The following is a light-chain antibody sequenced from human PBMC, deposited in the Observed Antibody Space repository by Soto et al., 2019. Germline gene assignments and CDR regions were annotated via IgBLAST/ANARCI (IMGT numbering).Light chain of an antibody. CDR2: AAS. CDR1: QGISSW. J-gene: IGKJ4*01. Sequence: DIQMTQSPSFVSESVGDRVTITCRASQGISSWLAWYQKKTGKAPKLRIYAASSLQSGVPSRLRGSGYGTDLTITISSMQTEDFETYDCQQANSFPLTFGGGTKVDIK. CDR3: QQANSFPLT. V-gene: IGKV1-12*01.